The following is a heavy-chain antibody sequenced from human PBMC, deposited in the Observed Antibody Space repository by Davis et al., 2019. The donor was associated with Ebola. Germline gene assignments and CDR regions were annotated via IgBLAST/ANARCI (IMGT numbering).Heavy chain of an antibody. V-gene: IGHV4-28*03. J-gene: IGHJ3*02. CDR3: ARDLLPGGIDAFDI. Sequence: SETLSLTCAVSGYSISSSNWWGWIRQPPGKGLEWIGYIYYSGSTYYNPSLKSRVTISVDKSKNQFSLSLSSVTAADTAVYYCARDLLPGGIDAFDIWGQGTVVTVPS. CDR1: GYSISSSNW. CDR2: IYYSGST. D-gene: IGHD2-15*01.